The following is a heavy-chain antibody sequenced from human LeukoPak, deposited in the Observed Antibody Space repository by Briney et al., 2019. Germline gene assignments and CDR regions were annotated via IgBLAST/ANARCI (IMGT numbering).Heavy chain of an antibody. CDR2: FDPEDGET. V-gene: IGHV1-24*01. J-gene: IGHJ4*02. CDR3: ATASGYLLDY. CDR1: GYTLTELS. Sequence: ASVKVSCKVSGYTLTELSIHWVRQAPGNGLEWMGGFDPEDGETIYAQKFQGRVTMTEDTPTDTAYMELSSLRSEDTAVYYCATASGYLLDYWGQGTLVTVSS. D-gene: IGHD5-18*01.